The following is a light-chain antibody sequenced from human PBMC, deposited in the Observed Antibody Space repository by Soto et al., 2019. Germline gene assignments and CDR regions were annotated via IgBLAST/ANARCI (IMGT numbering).Light chain of an antibody. Sequence: DIQLTQSPSSLSASIGDRVTITCQASQDISNYLNWNQHKPGKAPKVLIYDASNLDTGGTSRFSGSGSGTEFTFTSSSLQPEDIGTYYCQHYDNLPLTFGGGNRVEIK. CDR3: QHYDNLPLT. CDR1: QDISNY. J-gene: IGKJ4*01. CDR2: DAS. V-gene: IGKV1-33*01.